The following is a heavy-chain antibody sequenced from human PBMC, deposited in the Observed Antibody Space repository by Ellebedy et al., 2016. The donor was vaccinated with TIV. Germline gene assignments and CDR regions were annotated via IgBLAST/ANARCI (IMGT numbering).Heavy chain of an antibody. CDR1: GGSFSGYY. V-gene: IGHV4-34*01. CDR2: INHSGNT. Sequence: GSLRLSCAVYGGSFSGYYWSWIRQPPEKGLEWIGEINHSGNTNYNPSLKSRVTISVDTSKNQFSLNLNSVTAADTAAYYCARGGTFSHGLWYFDYWGQGTLVTVSS. CDR3: ARGGTFSHGLWYFDY. D-gene: IGHD5-18*01. J-gene: IGHJ4*02.